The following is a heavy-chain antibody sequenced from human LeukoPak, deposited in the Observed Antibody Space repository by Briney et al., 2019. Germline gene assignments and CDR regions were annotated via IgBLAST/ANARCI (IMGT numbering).Heavy chain of an antibody. CDR2: ISYDGSNK. CDR1: GFTFSSYG. Sequence: GGYLRLSCAASGFTFSSYGMHWVRQAPGKGLEWVAVISYDGSNKYYADSVKGRFTISRDNSKNTLYLQMNNLRAEDTAVYYCAKDRPLDYCGQGTLVTVSS. V-gene: IGHV3-30*18. CDR3: AKDRPLDY. J-gene: IGHJ4*02.